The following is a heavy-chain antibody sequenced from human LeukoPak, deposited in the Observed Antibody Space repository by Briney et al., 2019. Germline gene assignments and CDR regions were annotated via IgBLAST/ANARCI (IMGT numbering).Heavy chain of an antibody. CDR2: IYSGGST. CDR3: VRGDQIDAFDI. D-gene: IGHD2-2*01. V-gene: IGHV3-66*01. J-gene: IGHJ3*02. CDR1: GFTVSSNY. Sequence: GGSLRLSCAASGFTVSSNYMSWVRQAPGKGLEWVSVIYSGGSTYYADSVKGRFTISRDNSKNALILQMNSLRADDTAMYYCVRGDQIDAFDIWGEGTMVTVSS.